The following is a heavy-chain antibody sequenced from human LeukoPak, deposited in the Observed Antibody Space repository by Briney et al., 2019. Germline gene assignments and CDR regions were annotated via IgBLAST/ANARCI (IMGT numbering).Heavy chain of an antibody. V-gene: IGHV3-74*01. D-gene: IGHD2-2*01. CDR2: INTDGSST. Sequence: PGGSLRLSCAASGFTFSSYWMHWVRQAPGKGLVWVSRINTDGSSTSYADSVKGRFTISRDNAKNTLYLQMNSLRAEDTAVYYCARGGSWCSSTSCYSADWGQGTLVTVSS. J-gene: IGHJ4*02. CDR3: ARGGSWCSSTSCYSAD. CDR1: GFTFSSYW.